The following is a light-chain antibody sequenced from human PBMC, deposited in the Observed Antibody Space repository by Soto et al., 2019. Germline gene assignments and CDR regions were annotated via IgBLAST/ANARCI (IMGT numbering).Light chain of an antibody. CDR3: QQYGSSPT. Sequence: EIVLTQSPGTLSLSPGERATLSCRSSQSVSSNYLAWYQQKPDQAPRLVIYDVSGRAAGIPDRFSGSGSGTVFPLTISRLEPEDVAVYYCQQYGSSPTFGQGTKVEIK. J-gene: IGKJ1*01. V-gene: IGKV3-20*01. CDR1: QSVSSNY. CDR2: DVS.